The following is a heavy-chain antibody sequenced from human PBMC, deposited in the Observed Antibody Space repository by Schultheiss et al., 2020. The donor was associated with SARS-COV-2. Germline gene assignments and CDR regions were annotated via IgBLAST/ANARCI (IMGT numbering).Heavy chain of an antibody. V-gene: IGHV3-66*01. Sequence: GGSLRLSCAASGFTVSSNYMSWVRQAPGKGLEWVSVIYSGGSTYYADSVKGRFTISRDNSKNTLYLQMNSLRAEDTAVYYCAREPGVAVAGTGAFDIWGQGTMVNVSS. CDR1: GFTVSSNY. CDR2: IYSGGST. D-gene: IGHD6-19*01. CDR3: AREPGVAVAGTGAFDI. J-gene: IGHJ3*02.